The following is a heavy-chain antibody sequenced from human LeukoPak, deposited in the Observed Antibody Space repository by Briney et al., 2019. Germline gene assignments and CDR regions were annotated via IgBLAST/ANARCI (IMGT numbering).Heavy chain of an antibody. CDR2: ISGSGGST. CDR3: AKDRISYYDSSGYYSPGYFQH. CDR1: GFTFSSYA. Sequence: PGGSLRLSCAASGFTFSSYAMSWVRQAPGKGLEWVSAISGSGGSTYYADSVKGRFTISRDNSKNTLYLQMNSLRAEDTAVYYCAKDRISYYDSSGYYSPGYFQHWGQGTLVTVSS. V-gene: IGHV3-23*01. J-gene: IGHJ1*01. D-gene: IGHD3-22*01.